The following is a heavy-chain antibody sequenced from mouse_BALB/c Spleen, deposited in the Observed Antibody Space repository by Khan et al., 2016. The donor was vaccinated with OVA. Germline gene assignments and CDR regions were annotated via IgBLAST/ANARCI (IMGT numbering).Heavy chain of an antibody. V-gene: IGHV3-2*02. CDR1: GYSITSDYA. Sequence: EVQLQESGPGLVKPSQSLSLTCTVTGYSITSDYAWNWIRQSPGNKLEWMGYISYSGSTAYNPSLKSRISITRDTSKNQVFLQLNSVTTEDTATXYCASVILDCYVGNCECYDFDYWGQGTMLTVSA. CDR2: ISYSGST. CDR3: ASVILDCYVGNCECYDFDY. J-gene: IGHJ2*01. D-gene: IGHD1-1*02.